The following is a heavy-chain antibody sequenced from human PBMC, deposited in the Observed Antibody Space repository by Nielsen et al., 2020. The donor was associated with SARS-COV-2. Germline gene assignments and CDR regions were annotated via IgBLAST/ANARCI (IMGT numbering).Heavy chain of an antibody. J-gene: IGHJ6*02. V-gene: IGHV3-23*03. CDR2: IYIGGSDT. D-gene: IGHD6-13*01. CDR3: AKSETGSWEYYYYYGMDV. Sequence: WIRQPPGKGLEWVSVIYIGGSDTYYGDSVKGRFTISRDDSKNTLYLQMNSLSAEDTAVYYCAKSETGSWEYYYYYGMDVWGQGTTVTVSS.